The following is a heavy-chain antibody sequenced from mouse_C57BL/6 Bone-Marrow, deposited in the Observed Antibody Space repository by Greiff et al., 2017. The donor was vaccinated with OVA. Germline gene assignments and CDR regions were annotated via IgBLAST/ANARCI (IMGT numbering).Heavy chain of an antibody. CDR2: ISYDGSN. CDR1: GYSITSGYY. CDR3: AREGDYDSHAMDY. J-gene: IGHJ4*01. V-gene: IGHV3-6*01. Sequence: EVQLQQSGPGLVKPSQSLSLTCSVTGYSITSGYYWNWIRQFPGNKLEWMGYISYDGSNNYNPSLKNRISITRDTSKNQFFLKLNSVTTEDTATYYCAREGDYDSHAMDYWGQGTSVTVSS. D-gene: IGHD2-4*01.